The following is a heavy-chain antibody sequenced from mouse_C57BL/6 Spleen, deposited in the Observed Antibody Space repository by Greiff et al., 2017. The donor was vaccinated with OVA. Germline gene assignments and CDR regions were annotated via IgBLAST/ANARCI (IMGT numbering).Heavy chain of an antibody. Sequence: QVQLQQPGTELVKPGASVKLSCKASGYTFTSYWMHWVKQRPGQGLEWIGNINPSNGGTNYNEKFKSKATLTVDKSSSTAYMQLSSLTSEDSAVYDCARWGWDQGYFDVWGTGTTVTVSS. D-gene: IGHD4-1*01. CDR3: ARWGWDQGYFDV. CDR2: INPSNGGT. V-gene: IGHV1-53*01. CDR1: GYTFTSYW. J-gene: IGHJ1*03.